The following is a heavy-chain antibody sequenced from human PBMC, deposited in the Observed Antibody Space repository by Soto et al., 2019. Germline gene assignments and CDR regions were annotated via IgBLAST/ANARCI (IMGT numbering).Heavy chain of an antibody. CDR1: GYTFTTYG. J-gene: IGHJ6*02. CDR2: ISGYDGHT. V-gene: IGHV1-18*01. D-gene: IGHD3-16*01. Sequence: QVQLVQSGAEERKPGASVKVSCKASGYTFTTYGISWVRQAPGQGLEWMRWISGYDGHTKYAQKFQGRIIMTTDTSTSTVYMDLRSLRSDDTAVYYCAREGEMPYYYYGLDVWGQGTTVTVSS. CDR3: AREGEMPYYYYGLDV.